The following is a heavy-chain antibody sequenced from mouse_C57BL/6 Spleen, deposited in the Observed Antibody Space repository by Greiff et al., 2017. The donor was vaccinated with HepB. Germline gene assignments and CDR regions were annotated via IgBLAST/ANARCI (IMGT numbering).Heavy chain of an antibody. Sequence: EVKLQESGPGMVKPSQSLSLTCTVTGYSITSGYDWHWIRHFPGNKLEWMGYISYSGSTNYNPSLKSRISITHDTSKNHFFLKLNSVTTEDTATYYCAREGLRVFDYWGQGTTLTVSS. CDR3: AREGLRVFDY. CDR1: GYSITSGYD. D-gene: IGHD2-4*01. V-gene: IGHV3-1*01. CDR2: ISYSGST. J-gene: IGHJ2*01.